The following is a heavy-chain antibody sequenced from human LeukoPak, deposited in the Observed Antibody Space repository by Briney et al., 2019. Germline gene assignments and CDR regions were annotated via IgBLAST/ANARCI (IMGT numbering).Heavy chain of an antibody. D-gene: IGHD5-12*01. V-gene: IGHV3-30*18. J-gene: IGHJ4*02. CDR1: GFTFSSYG. CDR2: ISYDGSNK. Sequence: PGGSLRLSCAASGFTFSSYGVHWVRQAPGKGLEWVAVISYDGSNKYYADSVKGRFTISRDNSKNTLYLQMNSLRAEDTAVYYCAKAGYEADYWGQGTLVTVSS. CDR3: AKAGYEADY.